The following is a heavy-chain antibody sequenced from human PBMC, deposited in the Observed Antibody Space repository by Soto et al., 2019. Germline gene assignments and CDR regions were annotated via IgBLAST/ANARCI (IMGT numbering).Heavy chain of an antibody. CDR2: IIPLFRKT. CDR3: ARARLSNGDPNIYFFYGLDV. D-gene: IGHD3-10*01. Sequence: QVQLVQSGAEVKRPGSSVKVSCKASGDMFRNSAFTWVRQAPGQGLGWMGVIIPLFRKTNVAKKLQGRVTFTADETTSSLYMEVSSLTSEDTAVYYCARARLSNGDPNIYFFYGLDVWGQGTTITVSS. J-gene: IGHJ6*02. CDR1: GDMFRNSA. V-gene: IGHV1-69*01.